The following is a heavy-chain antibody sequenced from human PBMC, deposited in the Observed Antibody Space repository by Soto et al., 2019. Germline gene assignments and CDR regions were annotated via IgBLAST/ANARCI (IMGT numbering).Heavy chain of an antibody. V-gene: IGHV3-21*01. CDR1: GFTFSSYS. J-gene: IGHJ4*02. CDR2: ISSSSSYI. Sequence: GGSLRLSCAASGFTFSSYSMNWVRQAPGKGLEWVSSISSSSSYIYYADSVKGRFTISRDNAKNSLYPQMNSLRAEDTAVYYCARGRGSTTTTPDYWGQGTLVTVSS. CDR3: ARGRGSTTTTPDY. D-gene: IGHD1-26*01.